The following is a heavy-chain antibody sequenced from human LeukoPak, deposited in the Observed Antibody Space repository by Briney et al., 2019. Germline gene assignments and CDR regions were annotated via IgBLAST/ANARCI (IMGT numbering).Heavy chain of an antibody. D-gene: IGHD5-12*01. CDR3: ARGPSGYHNI. Sequence: PGGSLRLSCAASGFTFSSYAMTWVRQAPGKGLEWVANIRQDGSDKYYVDSVKGRFTISRDSSKNTLYLQMNSLRAEDTAVYYCARGPSGYHNIGGQGTLVTVSS. V-gene: IGHV3-7*01. J-gene: IGHJ4*02. CDR2: IRQDGSDK. CDR1: GFTFSSYA.